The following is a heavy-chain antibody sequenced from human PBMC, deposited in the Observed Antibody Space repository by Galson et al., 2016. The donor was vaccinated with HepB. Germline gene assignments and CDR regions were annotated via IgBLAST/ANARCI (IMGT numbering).Heavy chain of an antibody. D-gene: IGHD3-10*01. Sequence: SLRLSCAAAGLPFNTYEMNWVRQAPGTGLEWISYISNTGRSVYYADSVEGRFTISRDNAKNSLNLQMNSLRAEDTGVYYCARIRRGGPFDMWGQGTMATVSS. CDR3: ARIRRGGPFDM. CDR2: ISNTGRSV. CDR1: GLPFNTYE. V-gene: IGHV3-48*03. J-gene: IGHJ3*02.